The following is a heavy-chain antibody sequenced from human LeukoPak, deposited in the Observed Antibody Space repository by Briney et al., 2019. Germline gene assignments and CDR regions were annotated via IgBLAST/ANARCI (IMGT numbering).Heavy chain of an antibody. CDR3: ARQSGYSYGPNFDY. CDR1: GGSISSSSYY. J-gene: IGHJ4*02. V-gene: IGHV4-39*01. Sequence: SSETLSLTCTVSGGSISSSSYYWGWIRQPPGKGLEWIGSIYYSGSTYYNPSLKSRVTISVDTSKNQFSLKLSSVTAADTAVYYCARQSGYSYGPNFDYWGQGTLVTVS. CDR2: IYYSGST. D-gene: IGHD5-18*01.